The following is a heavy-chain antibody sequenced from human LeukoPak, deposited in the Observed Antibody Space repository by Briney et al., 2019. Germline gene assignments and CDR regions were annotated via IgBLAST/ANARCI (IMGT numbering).Heavy chain of an antibody. CDR1: GFTFSDYY. CDR3: AITLNYYDSSGYPLFDY. Sequence: GGSLRLSCAASGFTFSDYYMSWIRQAPGKGLEWVSYISSSGSTIYYADSVKGRFTTSRDNAKNSLYLQMNSLRAEDTAVYYCAITLNYYDSSGYPLFDYWGQGTLVTVSS. CDR2: ISSSGSTI. V-gene: IGHV3-11*01. J-gene: IGHJ4*02. D-gene: IGHD3-22*01.